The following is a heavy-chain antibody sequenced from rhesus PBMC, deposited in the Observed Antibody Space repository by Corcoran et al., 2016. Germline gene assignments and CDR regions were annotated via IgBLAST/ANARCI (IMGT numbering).Heavy chain of an antibody. CDR3: ARESGSGYFDY. V-gene: IGHV4-76*01. D-gene: IGHD2-33*01. CDR2: IYCSSGST. Sequence: QVQLQESGPGVVKPSETLSLTCAVSGGSISGGYDWSWIRQPPGKGLEWIGYIYCSSGSTNSNPALKNRGTSSKDASKTECSLKLSSGTAADTAVYYCARESGSGYFDYWGQGVLVTVSS. CDR1: GGSISGGYD. J-gene: IGHJ4*01.